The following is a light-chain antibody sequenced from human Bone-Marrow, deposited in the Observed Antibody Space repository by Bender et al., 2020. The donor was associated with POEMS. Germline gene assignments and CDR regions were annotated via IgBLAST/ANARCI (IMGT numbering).Light chain of an antibody. CDR2: ANT. J-gene: IGLJ2*01. V-gene: IGLV1-40*01. Sequence: QSVLTQPPSVSAAPGQRVTIPCTGSDSNIGAGYDVHWYQQLPVAAPRLLIYANTFRASGVPPRFSGFRSATSASLAITGLQADDEAHYFCQSYDQTLTGLKVFGEGTKVTVL. CDR3: QSYDQTLTGLKV. CDR1: DSNIGAGYD.